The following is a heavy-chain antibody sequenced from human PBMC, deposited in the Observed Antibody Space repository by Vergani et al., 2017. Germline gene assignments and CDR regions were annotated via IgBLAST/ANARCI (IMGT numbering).Heavy chain of an antibody. D-gene: IGHD4-11*01. Sequence: EVQLVESGGGLVQPGGSLRLSCAASGFTFSSYAMSWVRQAPGKGLEWVSAISGSGGSTYYADSVKGRFTISRDNSKNTLYLQMNSLRAEDTAVYYCAREGVMTTVTSSYWYFDLWGRGTLVTVSS. CDR1: GFTFSSYA. V-gene: IGHV3-23*04. CDR2: ISGSGGST. CDR3: AREGVMTTVTSSYWYFDL. J-gene: IGHJ2*01.